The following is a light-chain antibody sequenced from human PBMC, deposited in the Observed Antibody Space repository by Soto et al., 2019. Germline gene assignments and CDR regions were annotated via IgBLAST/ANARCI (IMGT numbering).Light chain of an antibody. CDR3: QQYGTSPVT. CDR2: GAS. J-gene: IGKJ2*01. CDR1: QTVSSNY. V-gene: IGKV3-20*01. Sequence: EIVLTQSPGTLSLSPGERATHSCRASQTVSSNYLAWYQQKPGLAPRLLVFGASSRATGIPDKFRGSGSGTDFTLTISRLEPEDFAVYYCQQYGTSPVTFGRGTKLEIK.